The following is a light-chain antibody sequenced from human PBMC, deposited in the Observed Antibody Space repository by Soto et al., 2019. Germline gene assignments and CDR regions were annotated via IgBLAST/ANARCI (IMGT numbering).Light chain of an antibody. Sequence: EIVLTQSPGTLSLSPGERATLSCRASQSVTSNYLAWYQQNPGQAPRLLIYGASSRATGVADRFSGSGSGTDFTLTISRLEPEDFSVYYCQQYANSPRTFGQGTKVEIK. J-gene: IGKJ1*01. V-gene: IGKV3-20*01. CDR2: GAS. CDR1: QSVTSNY. CDR3: QQYANSPRT.